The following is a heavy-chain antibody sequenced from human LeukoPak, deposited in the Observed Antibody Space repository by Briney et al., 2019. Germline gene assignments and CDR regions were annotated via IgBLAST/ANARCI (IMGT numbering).Heavy chain of an antibody. Sequence: ASVKVSCKASGYTFTGYYMHWVRQAPGQGLEWMGWINPNSGGTNYAQKFQGRVTMTRDTSISTAYMELSRLRSDDTAVYYCARVTLGVTPLDSWGQGTLVTVSS. D-gene: IGHD2-8*01. J-gene: IGHJ4*02. CDR2: INPNSGGT. CDR3: ARVTLGVTPLDS. CDR1: GYTFTGYY. V-gene: IGHV1-2*02.